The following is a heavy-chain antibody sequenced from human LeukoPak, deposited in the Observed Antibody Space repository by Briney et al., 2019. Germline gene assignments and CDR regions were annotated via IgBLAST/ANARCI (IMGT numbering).Heavy chain of an antibody. J-gene: IGHJ6*02. V-gene: IGHV1-69*13. D-gene: IGHD2-15*01. Sequence: GASVKVSCKASGYTFTSYGISWVRQAPGQGLEWMGGIIPIFGTANHAQKFQGRVTITADESTSTAYMELSSLRSEDTAVYYCAREVGYCSGGSCLTPAPYYYYGMDVWGQGTTVTVSS. CDR3: AREVGYCSGGSCLTPAPYYYYGMDV. CDR2: IIPIFGTA. CDR1: GYTFTSYG.